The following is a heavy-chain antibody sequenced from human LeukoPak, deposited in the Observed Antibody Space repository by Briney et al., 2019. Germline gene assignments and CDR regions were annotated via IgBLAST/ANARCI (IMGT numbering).Heavy chain of an antibody. V-gene: IGHV3-7*03. CDR1: GFALSSHW. J-gene: IGHJ6*02. D-gene: IGHD2-8*01. CDR3: ARNNAMDV. CDR2: VNRDGSET. Sequence: PGGSLRLSCAASGFALSSHWMTWVRQVPGRRPEWVANVNRDGSETYYLDSVKGRFTISKDNAKNSLYLQMNSLRAEDTALYHCARNNAMDVWGQGTTVIVSS.